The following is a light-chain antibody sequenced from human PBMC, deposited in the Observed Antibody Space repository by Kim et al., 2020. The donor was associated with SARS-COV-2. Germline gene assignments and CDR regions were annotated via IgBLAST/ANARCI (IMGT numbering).Light chain of an antibody. Sequence: EIVMTQSPATLSVSPGERATLSCRATQSLTTNYSGYQQKPGHAPPLLIYDAATSATASPARCSGGGSGTKVITTISSLQAEDFAVYYCRQQNNWPPGSSGGETKEENK. CDR2: DAA. CDR3: RQQNNWPPGS. V-gene: IGKV3-15*01. J-gene: IGKJ4*02. CDR1: QSLTTN.